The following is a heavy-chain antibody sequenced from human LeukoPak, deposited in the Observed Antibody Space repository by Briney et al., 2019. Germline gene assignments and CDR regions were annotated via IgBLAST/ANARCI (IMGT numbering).Heavy chain of an antibody. J-gene: IGHJ3*02. V-gene: IGHV3-33*01. Sequence: PGGSLRLSCATSGFTFSYYGIHWVRQAPGKGLEWVAVMWSDGIRKYYTDSVNGRFTVSRDTSKNTQYLEMSSLRVEDTAVYYCTRDADTSGHYDIFDIWGQGTMVTVSS. CDR1: GFTFSYYG. CDR3: TRDADTSGHYDIFDI. CDR2: MWSDGIRK. D-gene: IGHD6-19*01.